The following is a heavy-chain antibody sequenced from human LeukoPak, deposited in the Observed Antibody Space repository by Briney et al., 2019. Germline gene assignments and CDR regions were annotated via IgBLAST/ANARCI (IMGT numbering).Heavy chain of an antibody. V-gene: IGHV3-48*03. J-gene: IGHJ4*02. Sequence: PGGSLRLSCAASGFTFSSYGMNWVRQAPGKGLEWVSYIRSSGSTIYYADSVKGRFTISGDNAKNSLYLQMNSLRAEDTAVYYCARGDTSGWSDYWGQGTLVTVSS. D-gene: IGHD6-19*01. CDR1: GFTFSSYG. CDR2: IRSSGSTI. CDR3: ARGDTSGWSDY.